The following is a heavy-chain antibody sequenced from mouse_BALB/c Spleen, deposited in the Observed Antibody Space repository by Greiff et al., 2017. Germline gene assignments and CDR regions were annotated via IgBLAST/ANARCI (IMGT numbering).Heavy chain of an antibody. J-gene: IGHJ4*01. CDR3: ARYGYDYAMDY. V-gene: IGHV2-9*02. CDR1: GFSLTSYG. CDR2: IWAGGST. Sequence: QVQLQQSGPGLVAPSQSLSITCTVSGFSLTSYGVHWVRQPPGKGLEWLGVIWAGGSTNYNSALMSRLSISKNNSKSQVFLKMNSLQTDDTAMYYCARYGYDYAMDYWGQGTSVTVSS. D-gene: IGHD2-2*01.